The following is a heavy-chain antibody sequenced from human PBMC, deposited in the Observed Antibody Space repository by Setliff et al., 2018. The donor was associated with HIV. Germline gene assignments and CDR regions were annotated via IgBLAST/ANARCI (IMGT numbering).Heavy chain of an antibody. Sequence: PGESLKISCKASGYIFNTSWIGWVRQMPGKGLEWMGIVYPGDSDTIYSPAFQGQVTISADKSISTAYLHWSSLKASDTAIYYCARHFSVAGDAFDIWGQGTKVTVSS. CDR1: GYIFNTSW. CDR3: ARHFSVAGDAFDI. V-gene: IGHV5-51*01. J-gene: IGHJ3*02. D-gene: IGHD6-19*01. CDR2: VYPGDSDT.